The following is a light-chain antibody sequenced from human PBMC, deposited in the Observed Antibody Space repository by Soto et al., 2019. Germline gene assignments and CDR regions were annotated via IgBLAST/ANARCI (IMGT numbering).Light chain of an antibody. Sequence: DVQRTQSLSSLSACGGNSVTLTCRAIQSVDTSLNWYQQERGKVGQPLIYAASSLQSGVPSRLSGSGYATCFTLTTHNLQPAAFATYSCKQTHCLHPTFGQ. CDR2: AAS. V-gene: IGKV1-39*01. J-gene: IGKJ2*01. CDR3: KQTHCLHPT. CDR1: QSVDTS.